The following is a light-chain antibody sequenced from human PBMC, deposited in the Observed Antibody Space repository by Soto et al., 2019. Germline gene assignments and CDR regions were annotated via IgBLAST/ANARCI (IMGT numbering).Light chain of an antibody. Sequence: QSALTQPASVSGSPGQSITISCTGTSRDVGSSDLVSWYQQHPGKAPKLIIYEGAKRPSGVSDRFSGSKSGTTASLTISGLQAEDEADYFCCSYDSSGTWVFGGGTKVTVL. V-gene: IGLV2-23*01. J-gene: IGLJ3*02. CDR3: CSYDSSGTWV. CDR2: EGA. CDR1: SRDVGSSDL.